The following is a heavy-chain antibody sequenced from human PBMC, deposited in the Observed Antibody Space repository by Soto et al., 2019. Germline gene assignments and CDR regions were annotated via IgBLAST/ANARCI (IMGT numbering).Heavy chain of an antibody. D-gene: IGHD3-9*01. CDR2: INHSGST. V-gene: IGHV4-34*01. J-gene: IGHJ4*02. CDR1: GGSFSGYY. CDR3: ARGRYSRDF. Sequence: ASETLSLTCAVYGGSFSGYYWTWIRQSPGKGLEWIGDINHSGSTNYNPSLKSRVTISVDTSKNQFSLMLASVTAADTAVYYCARGRYSRDFWGQGTQVTVSS.